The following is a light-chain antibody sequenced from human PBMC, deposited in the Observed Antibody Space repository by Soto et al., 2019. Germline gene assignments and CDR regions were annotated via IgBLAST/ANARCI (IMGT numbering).Light chain of an antibody. Sequence: QLVLTQPASVSGSPGQSITISCTGTSSDVGAYNYVSWYQQHPGKAPKFMIYDVTNRPSGVSNRFSGSKSGNTASLTISGLQAEDEADYYCSSYTSSSTLVVFGTGTKLTVL. J-gene: IGLJ1*01. CDR1: SSDVGAYNY. V-gene: IGLV2-14*01. CDR3: SSYTSSSTLVV. CDR2: DVT.